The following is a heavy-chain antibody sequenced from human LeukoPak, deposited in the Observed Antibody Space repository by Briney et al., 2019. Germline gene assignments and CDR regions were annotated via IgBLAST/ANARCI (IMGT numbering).Heavy chain of an antibody. Sequence: PGGSLRLSCAASGFTVNTYYMSWVRQAPGKGLEWVSTIYSGGTTYYADSVMGRFTISRHNSRNTLYLQMNSLRAEDTAVYYCARVDTVMAYYFDLWGQGTLVTVSS. CDR2: IYSGGTT. J-gene: IGHJ4*02. CDR1: GFTVNTYY. V-gene: IGHV3-53*04. D-gene: IGHD5-18*01. CDR3: ARVDTVMAYYFDL.